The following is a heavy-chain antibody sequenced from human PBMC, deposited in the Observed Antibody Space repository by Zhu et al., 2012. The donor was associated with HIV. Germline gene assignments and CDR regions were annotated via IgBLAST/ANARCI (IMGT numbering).Heavy chain of an antibody. J-gene: IGHJ4*02. Sequence: QVQLQESGPGLVKPSETLSLTCAVSGGSISSSSYYWGWVRQPPGKGLEWMGSLSYSGSTYYNPSLKSRLTISVDTSKNQFSLRLSSVTAADTAVYYCARHYYYDSSGYRFDQWGQGTLVTVSS. CDR3: ARHYYYDSSGYRFDQ. D-gene: IGHD3-22*01. V-gene: IGHV4-39*01. CDR2: LSYSGST. CDR1: GGSISSSSYY.